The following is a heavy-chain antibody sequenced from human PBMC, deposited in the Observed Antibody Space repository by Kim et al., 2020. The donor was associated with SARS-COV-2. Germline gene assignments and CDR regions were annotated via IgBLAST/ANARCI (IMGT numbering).Heavy chain of an antibody. Sequence: ASVKVSCKASGYTFTSYGISWVRQAPGQGLEWMGWISAYNGNTNYAQKLQGRVTMTTDTSTSTAYMELRSLRSDDTAVYYCARESIYSMVVTAIGFLDYWGQGTLVTVSS. J-gene: IGHJ4*02. CDR1: GYTFTSYG. V-gene: IGHV1-18*04. CDR2: ISAYNGNT. D-gene: IGHD2-21*02. CDR3: ARESIYSMVVTAIGFLDY.